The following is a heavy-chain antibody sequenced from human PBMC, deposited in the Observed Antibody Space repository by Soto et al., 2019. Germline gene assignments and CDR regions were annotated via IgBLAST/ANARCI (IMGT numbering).Heavy chain of an antibody. V-gene: IGHV3-53*01. CDR1: GFTVSSNY. CDR3: ARDYLAYYYDSSGYGGAFDI. Sequence: PGGSLRLSCAASGFTVSSNYMSWVRPAPGKGLDWVSVIYSGGSTYYADSVKDRFTISRDNSKNTLYLQMNSLRAEDTAVYYCARDYLAYYYDSSGYGGAFDIWGQGTMVTVSS. J-gene: IGHJ3*02. D-gene: IGHD3-22*01. CDR2: IYSGGST.